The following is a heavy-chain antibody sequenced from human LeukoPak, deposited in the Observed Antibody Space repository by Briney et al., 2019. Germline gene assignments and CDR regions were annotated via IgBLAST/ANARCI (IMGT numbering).Heavy chain of an antibody. Sequence: SETLSLTCTVSGGSISSGGYYWSWIRQHPGKGLEWIGYIYYSGSTYYNPSLKSRVTISVDTSKNQFSLKLSSVTAADTAVYYCARGSLTYYDSSGYYYRAFDIWGQGKMVTVSS. J-gene: IGHJ3*02. CDR1: GGSISSGGYY. D-gene: IGHD3-22*01. CDR2: IYYSGST. V-gene: IGHV4-31*03. CDR3: ARGSLTYYDSSGYYYRAFDI.